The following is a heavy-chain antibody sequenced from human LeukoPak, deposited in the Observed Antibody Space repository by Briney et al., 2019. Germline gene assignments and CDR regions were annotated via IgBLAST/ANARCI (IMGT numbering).Heavy chain of an antibody. CDR3: ARTGGYYYGSATYYNPDY. CDR2: IYRRGTT. Sequence: SETLSLTCAVSGYSISSGHYWGWIRQPPGRGLEWIGSIYRRGTTYYNPSLTSRVTISVDTSKNQFSLKLSSVTAADTAVYYCARTGGYYYGSATYYNPDYWGRGTLVTVSS. V-gene: IGHV4-38-2*01. J-gene: IGHJ4*02. CDR1: GYSISSGHY. D-gene: IGHD3-10*01.